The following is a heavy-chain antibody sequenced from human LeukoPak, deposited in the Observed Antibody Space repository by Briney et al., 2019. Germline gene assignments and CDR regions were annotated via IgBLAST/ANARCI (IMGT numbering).Heavy chain of an antibody. CDR2: IKSKTDGGTT. CDR1: GFTFSNTW. Sequence: PGGSLRLSCAASGFTFSNTWMSWVRQAPGKGLEWVSRIKSKTDGGTTDYAAPVKGRFTISRDDSKNTLYLQMNSLKTEDTAVYYCSTGLRAADTNWGLGNLVTVSS. V-gene: IGHV3-15*01. J-gene: IGHJ4*02. D-gene: IGHD6-13*01. CDR3: STGLRAADTN.